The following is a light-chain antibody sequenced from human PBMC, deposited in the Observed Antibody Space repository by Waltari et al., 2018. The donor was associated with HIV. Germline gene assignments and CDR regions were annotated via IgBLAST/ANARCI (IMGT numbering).Light chain of an antibody. CDR2: DVS. CDR3: SSYTSSSTPWV. Sequence: QSALAQPASVSGSPGQSITISCTGTSSDVGGYIYVSWYQQHPGKAPKLMIYDVSNRPSGVSNRFSGSKSGNTASLTISGLQAEDEADYYCSSYTSSSTPWVFGGGTKLT. V-gene: IGLV2-14*01. CDR1: SSDVGGYIY. J-gene: IGLJ3*02.